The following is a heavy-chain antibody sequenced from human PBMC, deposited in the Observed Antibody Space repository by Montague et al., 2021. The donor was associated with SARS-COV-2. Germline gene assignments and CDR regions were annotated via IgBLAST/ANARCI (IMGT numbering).Heavy chain of an antibody. CDR2: TYYRSKRYN. D-gene: IGHD2-2*01. CDR1: GDSVSSNIAT. V-gene: IGHV6-1*01. Sequence: CAISGDSVSSNIATWNSIRQFPSRHLEWLGRTYYRSKRYNDYAESVKSRITIDPDTSKHQFSLHLHSVTPEDTAVYYCARIPVGSKYYFDFWGQGTLVTVSS. CDR3: ARIPVGSKYYFDF. J-gene: IGHJ4*02.